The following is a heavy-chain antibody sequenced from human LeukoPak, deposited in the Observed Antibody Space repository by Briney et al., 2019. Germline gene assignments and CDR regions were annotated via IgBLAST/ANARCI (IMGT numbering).Heavy chain of an antibody. V-gene: IGHV4-39*01. CDR1: GGSISSSSYY. D-gene: IGHD6-19*01. J-gene: IGHJ3*02. CDR2: IYYSGST. CDR3: AIGTSGIAVAGTPSDAFDI. Sequence: PSETLSLTCTASGGSISSSSYYWGWIRQPPGKGLEWIGSIYYSGSTYYNPSLKSRVTISVDTSKNQFSLKLSSVTAADTAVYYCAIGTSGIAVAGTPSDAFDIWGQGTMVTVSS.